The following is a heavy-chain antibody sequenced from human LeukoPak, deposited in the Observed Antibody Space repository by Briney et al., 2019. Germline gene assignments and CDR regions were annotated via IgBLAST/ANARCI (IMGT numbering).Heavy chain of an antibody. CDR3: ARHGYTASHYFLDF. CDR2: IYTTGKT. CDR1: SGSINSYY. J-gene: IGHJ4*02. Sequence: SETLSLTCTVSSGSINSYYWGWVRQPAGRGLEWIGRIYTTGKTDYNPSLKSRLTMSVDTSKRQFSLNLRSVTAADTAVYYCARHGYTASHYFLDFWSQGTLVTVSS. V-gene: IGHV4-4*07. D-gene: IGHD3-16*01.